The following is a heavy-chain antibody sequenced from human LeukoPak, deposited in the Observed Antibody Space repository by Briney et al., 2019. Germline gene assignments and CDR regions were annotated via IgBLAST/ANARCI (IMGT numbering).Heavy chain of an antibody. D-gene: IGHD3-22*01. CDR2: INPNSGGT. Sequence: GASVKVFCKASGYTFTGYYMHWMRQAPGQGLEWMGWINPNSGGTNYAQKFQGRVTMTRDTSISRAYMELSRLRSDDTAVYYCVRVVIPRRYYYDSSGLGSAIDYWGQGTLVTVSS. V-gene: IGHV1-2*02. CDR3: VRVVIPRRYYYDSSGLGSAIDY. J-gene: IGHJ4*02. CDR1: GYTFTGYY.